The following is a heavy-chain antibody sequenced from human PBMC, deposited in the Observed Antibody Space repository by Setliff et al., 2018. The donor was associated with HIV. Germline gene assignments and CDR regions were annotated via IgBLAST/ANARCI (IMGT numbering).Heavy chain of an antibody. CDR2: VHHGGGS. V-gene: IGHV4-34*01. J-gene: IGHJ4*02. D-gene: IGHD1-1*01. CDR3: ARSFSIGTIDY. CDR1: GGSFSGYS. Sequence: LSLTCAVYGGSFSGYSWSWIRQTPEKTLEWIGDVHHGGGSNYNPSLKSRVTISLDSSKSQFSMNLTSVTAADTAVYYCARSFSIGTIDYWGRGTLVTVS.